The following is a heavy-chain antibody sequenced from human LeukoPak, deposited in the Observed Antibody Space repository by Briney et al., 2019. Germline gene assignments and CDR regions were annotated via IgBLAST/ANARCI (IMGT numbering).Heavy chain of an antibody. D-gene: IGHD2-2*01. J-gene: IGHJ6*04. V-gene: IGHV4-34*01. CDR1: SGYFNGYY. CDR3: ARRAGYCRSNSCYYYYYGMDV. Sequence: PSETLSLTCAVYSGYFNGYYWIWIPHPPGMGREGIGEINHSGSNNYNPSLKSRVTISVDTSKNQFSLKLSSVTAADTAVYYCARRAGYCRSNSCYYYYYGMDVWGKGTTVTVSS. CDR2: INHSGSN.